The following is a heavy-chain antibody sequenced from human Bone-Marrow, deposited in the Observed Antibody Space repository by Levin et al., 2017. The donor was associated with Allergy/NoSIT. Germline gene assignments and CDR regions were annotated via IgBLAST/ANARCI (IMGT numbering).Heavy chain of an antibody. Sequence: GGSLRLSCKGAGSSFARHWIGWVRQKPGKGLEWMGTVYPGDSDTRYSPSFQGHVTISVDKSINTAYLHWSSLKASDTAMYYCARDAGIDYFDYWGQGTLVTVSS. J-gene: IGHJ4*02. CDR2: VYPGDSDT. V-gene: IGHV5-51*01. D-gene: IGHD1-1*01. CDR1: GSSFARHW. CDR3: ARDAGIDYFDY.